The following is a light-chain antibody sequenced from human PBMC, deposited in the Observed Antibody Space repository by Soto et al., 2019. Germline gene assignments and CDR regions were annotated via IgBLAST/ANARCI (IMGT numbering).Light chain of an antibody. J-gene: IGLJ2*01. CDR2: TNN. V-gene: IGLV1-44*01. CDR1: SSNIGRNT. Sequence: QSVLTQPPSASGTPGQRVTISCSGSSSNIGRNTVNWYQQLPGTAPKLLIYTNNQRPSGVPDRFSGSKSGTSASLAISELQPEDEADYYCAAWDDSLNGAVFGGGSKVTVL. CDR3: AAWDDSLNGAV.